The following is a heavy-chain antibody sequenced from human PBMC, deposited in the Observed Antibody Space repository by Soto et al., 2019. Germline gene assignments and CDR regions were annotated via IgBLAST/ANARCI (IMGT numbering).Heavy chain of an antibody. CDR1: DGSISSGGYS. CDR3: ARGSGYCSGGSCSNWFDP. CDR2: IYHSGST. D-gene: IGHD2-15*01. J-gene: IGHJ5*02. V-gene: IGHV4-30-2*01. Sequence: SETLSLTCAVSDGSISSGGYSWSWIRQPPGKGLEWIGYIYHSGSTYYNPSLKSRVTISVDRSKNQFSLKLSSVTAADTAVYYCARGSGYCSGGSCSNWFDPWGQGTLVTVSS.